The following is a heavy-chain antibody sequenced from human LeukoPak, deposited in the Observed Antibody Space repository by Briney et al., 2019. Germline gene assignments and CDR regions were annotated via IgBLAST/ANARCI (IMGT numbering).Heavy chain of an antibody. D-gene: IGHD2-2*01. CDR2: ISWNSGSI. CDR3: AKSLNPRYCSSTSCYPDAFDI. Sequence: GGSLRLSCAASGLTFDDYAMHWVRQAPGKGLEWVSGISWNSGSIGYADSVKGRFTISRDNAKNSLYLQTNSLRAEDTALYYCAKSLNPRYCSSTSCYPDAFDIWGQGTMVTVSS. V-gene: IGHV3-9*01. J-gene: IGHJ3*02. CDR1: GLTFDDYA.